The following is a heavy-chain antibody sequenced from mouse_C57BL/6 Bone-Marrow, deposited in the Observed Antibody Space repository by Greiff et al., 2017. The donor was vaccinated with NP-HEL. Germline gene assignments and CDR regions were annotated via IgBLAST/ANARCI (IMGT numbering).Heavy chain of an antibody. CDR2: ISSGGSYT. Sequence: EVMLVESGGDLVKPGGSLKLSCAASGFTFSSYGMSWVRQTPDKRLEWVATISSGGSYTYYPDSVKGRFTISRDNAKNTLYLQMSSLKSEDTAMYYCARHHYYGSSYDYAMYYWGQGTSVTVSS. V-gene: IGHV5-6*02. J-gene: IGHJ4*01. CDR1: GFTFSSYG. CDR3: ARHHYYGSSYDYAMYY. D-gene: IGHD1-1*01.